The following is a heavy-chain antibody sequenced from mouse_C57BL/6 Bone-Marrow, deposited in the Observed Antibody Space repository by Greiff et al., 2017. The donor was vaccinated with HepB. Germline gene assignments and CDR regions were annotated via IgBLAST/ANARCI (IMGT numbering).Heavy chain of an antibody. Sequence: EVQGVESGGGLVQPGGSLSLSCAASGFTFTDYYMSWVRQPPGKALEWLGFIRNKANGYTTEYSASVKGRFTISRDNSQSILYLQMNALRAEDSATYYCARYKTAAAMDYWGQGTSVTVSS. CDR3: ARYKTAAAMDY. CDR2: IRNKANGYTT. D-gene: IGHD1-2*01. J-gene: IGHJ4*01. V-gene: IGHV7-3*01. CDR1: GFTFTDYY.